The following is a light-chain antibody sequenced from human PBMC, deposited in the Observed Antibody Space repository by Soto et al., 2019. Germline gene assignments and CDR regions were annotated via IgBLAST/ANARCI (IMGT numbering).Light chain of an antibody. CDR3: QQSSGAPWT. Sequence: DIQLTQSPSALSASVGDRVTITCRASQTISRLSWYQQKPGKATRVLISSTSALQSGVPSRFSGSGFGTEFTLIISGLQPEDYATYYCQQSSGAPWTCGQGTKVEI. J-gene: IGKJ1*01. CDR1: QTISR. V-gene: IGKV1-39*01. CDR2: STS.